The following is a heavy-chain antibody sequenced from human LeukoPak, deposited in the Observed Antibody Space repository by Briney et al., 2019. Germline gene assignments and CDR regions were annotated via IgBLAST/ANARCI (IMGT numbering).Heavy chain of an antibody. Sequence: GGSLRLSCAASGFTFSSYWMHWVRQAPGKGLEWISYISSRSSTMYYADSVKGRFTISRDNAKNSLFLQMNSLRDEDTAVYYCAREAILWFGELSFDYRGQGALVTVSS. D-gene: IGHD3-10*01. CDR3: AREAILWFGELSFDY. J-gene: IGHJ4*02. CDR1: GFTFSSYW. V-gene: IGHV3-48*02. CDR2: ISSRSSTM.